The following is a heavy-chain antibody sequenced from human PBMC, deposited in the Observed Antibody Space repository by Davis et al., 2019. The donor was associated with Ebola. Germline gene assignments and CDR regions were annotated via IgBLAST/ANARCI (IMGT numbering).Heavy chain of an antibody. D-gene: IGHD4-17*01. Sequence: GESLKISCAASGLTFSGYWMHWVRQAPGKGLVWVSRINGDGTATSYADSVKGRFTISRDNAKNTLYLQMNSLSAEDTAVYYCARGGTTVTTPLDYWGQGTLVTVSS. CDR2: INGDGTAT. J-gene: IGHJ4*02. CDR1: GLTFSGYW. CDR3: ARGGTTVTTPLDY. V-gene: IGHV3-74*01.